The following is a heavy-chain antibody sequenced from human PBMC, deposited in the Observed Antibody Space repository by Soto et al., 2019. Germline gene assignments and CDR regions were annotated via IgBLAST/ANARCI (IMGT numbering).Heavy chain of an antibody. CDR1: GFDFRSYG. Sequence: PGGSLRLSCTASGFDFRSYGIHWVRQAPGRGLEWVAAASYDGSETYYADSAKGRFTVSKEISKNTAFLQVNALRHEDTAVYFCVRDSGWPILNFDSWGQGTLVTVSS. J-gene: IGHJ4*02. CDR3: VRDSGWPILNFDS. CDR2: ASYDGSET. V-gene: IGHV3-30*03. D-gene: IGHD3-10*01.